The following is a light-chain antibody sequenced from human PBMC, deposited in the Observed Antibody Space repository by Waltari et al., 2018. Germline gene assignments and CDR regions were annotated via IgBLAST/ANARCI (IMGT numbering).Light chain of an antibody. J-gene: IGKJ2*01. CDR1: KSVSNN. Sequence: ETIMPQSPATLSVSPGERASLSCRASKSVSNNLAWYQQKPGQAPRLLTYAASSRGTGVPGRFSGGGSGTDFTLTISSLQSEDFAVYYCQQYNEWPYTFGQGTKVDIK. CDR3: QQYNEWPYT. CDR2: AAS. V-gene: IGKV3-15*01.